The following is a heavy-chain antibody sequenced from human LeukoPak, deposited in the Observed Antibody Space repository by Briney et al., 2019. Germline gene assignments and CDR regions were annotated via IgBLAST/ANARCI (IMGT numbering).Heavy chain of an antibody. D-gene: IGHD6-19*01. Sequence: PGGSLRLSCAASGFTFSSYAMSWVRQAPGKGLEWVSAISGSGGSTYYADSVKGRFTISRDNSKNTLYLQMNSLRAEGTAVYYCAKVSGIAVAGYSFDYWGQGTLVTVSS. J-gene: IGHJ4*02. CDR3: AKVSGIAVAGYSFDY. CDR2: ISGSGGST. V-gene: IGHV3-23*01. CDR1: GFTFSSYA.